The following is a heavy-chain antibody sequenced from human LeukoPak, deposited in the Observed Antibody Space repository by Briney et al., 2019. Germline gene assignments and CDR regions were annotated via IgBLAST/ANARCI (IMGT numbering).Heavy chain of an antibody. V-gene: IGHV1-2*02. D-gene: IGHD4-23*01. CDR3: ARDVGYGGLLYYFDY. J-gene: IGHJ4*02. CDR2: INPNSGGT. Sequence: GASVKVSCKASGYTFTGYYMHWVRQAPGQGLEWMGWINPNSGGTNYAQKFQGRVTMTRDTSISTAYMELSRLRSDDTAVYYCARDVGYGGLLYYFDYWGQGTLVTVSS. CDR1: GYTFTGYY.